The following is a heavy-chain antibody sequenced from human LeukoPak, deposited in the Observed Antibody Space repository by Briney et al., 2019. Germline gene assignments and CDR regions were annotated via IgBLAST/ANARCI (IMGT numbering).Heavy chain of an antibody. D-gene: IGHD2-15*01. V-gene: IGHV4-34*01. CDR3: ARGVCSGGSCYSEWNY. CDR2: INHSGST. J-gene: IGHJ4*02. CDR1: GGSFSGYY. Sequence: SETLSLTCAVYGGSFSGYYWSWIRQPPGKGLECIGEINHSGSTNYNPSLKSRVSISVDTSKNQFSLKLTSVTAADTAVYYCARGVCSGGSCYSEWNYWGQGTLVTVSS.